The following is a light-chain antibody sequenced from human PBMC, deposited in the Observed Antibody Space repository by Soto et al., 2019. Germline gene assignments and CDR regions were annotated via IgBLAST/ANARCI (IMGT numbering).Light chain of an antibody. CDR2: LEGSGSY. V-gene: IGLV4-60*03. Sequence: QSVLTQSSSASASLGSSVKLTCTLSSGHSSYIIAWHQQQPGKAPRYLMKLEGSGSYNKGSGAPDRFSGSSSGADRYLTISNLQSEDEADYYCETWDSNTHVFGGGTQLTVL. J-gene: IGLJ7*01. CDR1: SGHSSYI. CDR3: ETWDSNTHV.